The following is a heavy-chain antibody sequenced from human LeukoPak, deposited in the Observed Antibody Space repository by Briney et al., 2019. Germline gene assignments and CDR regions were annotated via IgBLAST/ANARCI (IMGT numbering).Heavy chain of an antibody. CDR2: IYNSGST. CDR3: ARWGTYASTSNWFDP. CDR1: GDSISRSRHF. V-gene: IGHV4-39*07. Sequence: ASETLSLTCNVSGDSISRSRHFWAWIRQSPGRGLEWIGYIYNSGSTYYNPSLKSRVTISVDTSKNQFFLRLSSVTAADSAVYYCARWGTYASTSNWFDPWGQGTRVTVSS. J-gene: IGHJ5*02. D-gene: IGHD2-2*01.